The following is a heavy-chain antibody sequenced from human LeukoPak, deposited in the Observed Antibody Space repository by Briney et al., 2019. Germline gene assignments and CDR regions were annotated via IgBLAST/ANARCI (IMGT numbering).Heavy chain of an antibody. CDR3: ARGGQTYYYDSSGPNDY. CDR2: ISSRSSYI. V-gene: IGHV3-21*01. D-gene: IGHD3-22*01. Sequence: GGSLRLSCAASGFTFSSYSMNWVRQAPGKGLEWVSSISSRSSYIYYADSVKGRFTISRDNAKNSLYLQMNSLRAEDTAVYYCARGGQTYYYDSSGPNDYWGQGTLVTVSS. CDR1: GFTFSSYS. J-gene: IGHJ4*02.